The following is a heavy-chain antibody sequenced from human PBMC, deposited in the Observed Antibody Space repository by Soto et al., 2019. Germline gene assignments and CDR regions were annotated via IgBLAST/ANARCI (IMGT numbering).Heavy chain of an antibody. CDR1: GFTFSSYA. CDR3: AKQESGYYRSYWYFDL. D-gene: IGHD3-22*01. V-gene: IGHV3-23*01. J-gene: IGHJ2*01. CDR2: ISGSGGST. Sequence: EVQLLESGGGLVQPGGSLRLSCAASGFTFSSYAMSWVRQAPGKGLEWVSAISGSGGSTYYADSVKGRFTISRDNSENTLYLQMNSLRAEDTAVYYCAKQESGYYRSYWYFDLWGRGTLVTVSS.